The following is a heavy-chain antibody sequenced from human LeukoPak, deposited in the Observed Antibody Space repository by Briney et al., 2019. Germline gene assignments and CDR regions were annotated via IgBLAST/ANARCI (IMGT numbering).Heavy chain of an antibody. J-gene: IGHJ4*02. Sequence: PGGSLRLSCAASGFTFSTYAMSWVRQAPGKGLEWVGFIRSKAYGGTTEYAASVKGRFTISRDDSKSIAYLQMNSLKTEDTAVYYCTRVRWELLPIDYRGQGTLVTVSS. CDR1: GFTFSTYA. D-gene: IGHD1-26*01. V-gene: IGHV3-49*04. CDR3: TRVRWELLPIDY. CDR2: IRSKAYGGTT.